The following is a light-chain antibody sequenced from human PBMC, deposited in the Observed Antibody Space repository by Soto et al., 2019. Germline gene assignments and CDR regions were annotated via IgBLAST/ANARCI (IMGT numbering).Light chain of an antibody. Sequence: EILLTQSPGTLSLSPFKIATISLMASQSVSNFLAWYQQKPGQAPRLLIYDTSNRATGIPARFSGSGSGTDFTLTINNLDPEDFAVYYCQQRSNWPITFGQGTRLEIK. V-gene: IGKV3-11*01. CDR2: DTS. CDR1: QSVSNF. J-gene: IGKJ5*01. CDR3: QQRSNWPIT.